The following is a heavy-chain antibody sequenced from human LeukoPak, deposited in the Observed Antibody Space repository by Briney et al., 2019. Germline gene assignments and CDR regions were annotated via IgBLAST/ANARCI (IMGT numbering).Heavy chain of an antibody. CDR2: ISGSGGTT. CDR3: AKAYSSSFNCDY. D-gene: IGHD6-6*01. CDR1: GFTFSSYA. Sequence: GGSLRLSCAASGFTFSSYAMSWVRQAPGKGLEWVSVISGSGGTTYYADSVKGRFTISRDNSKNTLYLQMHSLRAEDTAVYYCAKAYSSSFNCDYWGQGTLVTVSS. J-gene: IGHJ4*02. V-gene: IGHV3-23*01.